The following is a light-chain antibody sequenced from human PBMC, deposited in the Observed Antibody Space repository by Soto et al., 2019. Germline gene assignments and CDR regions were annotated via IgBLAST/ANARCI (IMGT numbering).Light chain of an antibody. J-gene: IGLJ1*01. CDR2: DVG. V-gene: IGLV2-14*03. CDR1: SSDVGSYNL. Sequence: QYVVTQPASVSGSPGQSIAISCTGASSDVGSYNLVSWYQQHPGKAPKLMIYDVGNRPSGVSDRFSGSKSGNTASLTISGLQAEDEADYYCSSYTSSNTMYVFGTGTKVTVL. CDR3: SSYTSSNTMYV.